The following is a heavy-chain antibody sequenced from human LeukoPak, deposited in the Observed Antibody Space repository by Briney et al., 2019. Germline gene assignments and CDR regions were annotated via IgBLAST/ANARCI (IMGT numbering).Heavy chain of an antibody. D-gene: IGHD2-2*01. Sequence: GGSLLLSCAASGFTFSSYWMNWVRQAPGKGLVWVSRIASDGSSTTYADSVKGRFSISRDNAKNTLYLQMNSLRVEDTAVYYCARICSSTDCLIPDWGQGTLVTVSS. CDR1: GFTFSSYW. CDR3: ARICSSTDCLIPD. J-gene: IGHJ4*02. V-gene: IGHV3-74*01. CDR2: IASDGSST.